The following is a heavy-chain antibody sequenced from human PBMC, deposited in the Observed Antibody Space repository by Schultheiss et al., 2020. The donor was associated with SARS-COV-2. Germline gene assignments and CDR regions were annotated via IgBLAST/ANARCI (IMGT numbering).Heavy chain of an antibody. Sequence: GGSLRLSCAASGFTFSSSVMTWVRQAPGKRLEWVSAVGSSGGTTYYADSVKGRFTISRDNSKNTLYLQMNSLRAEDTAVYYCAKDPYCGGDCYSSWFDPWGQGTLVTVSS. J-gene: IGHJ5*02. CDR3: AKDPYCGGDCYSSWFDP. CDR1: GFTFSSSV. D-gene: IGHD2-21*02. V-gene: IGHV3-23*01. CDR2: VGSSGGTT.